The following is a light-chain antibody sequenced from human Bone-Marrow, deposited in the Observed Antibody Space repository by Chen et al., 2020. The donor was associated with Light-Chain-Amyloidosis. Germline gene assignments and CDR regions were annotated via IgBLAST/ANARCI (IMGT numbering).Light chain of an antibody. Sequence: EIVLPHSPGTLSLSPGESATLSCRASQCVSSSSLAWYQQKPGQAPRLLVHGASSRATGVPDRFSGSGSGTDFTLTISRLEPEDFAMYYCQQYGSSPFTFGPGIKVDIK. CDR1: QCVSSSS. J-gene: IGKJ3*01. CDR3: QQYGSSPFT. V-gene: IGKV3-20*01. CDR2: GAS.